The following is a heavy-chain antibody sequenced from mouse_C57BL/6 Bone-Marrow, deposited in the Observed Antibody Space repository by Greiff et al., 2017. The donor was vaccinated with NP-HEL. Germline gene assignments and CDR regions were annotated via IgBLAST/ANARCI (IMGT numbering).Heavy chain of an antibody. CDR3: TRWGYYGSSYRNAMDY. J-gene: IGHJ4*01. Sequence: VQLQQSGAELVRPGASVTLSCKASGYTFTDYEMHWVKQTPVHGLEWIGAIDPETGGTAYNQKFKGKAILTADKSSSTAYMELRSLTSEDSAVYYSTRWGYYGSSYRNAMDYWGQGTSVTVSS. D-gene: IGHD1-1*01. V-gene: IGHV1-15*01. CDR1: GYTFTDYE. CDR2: IDPETGGT.